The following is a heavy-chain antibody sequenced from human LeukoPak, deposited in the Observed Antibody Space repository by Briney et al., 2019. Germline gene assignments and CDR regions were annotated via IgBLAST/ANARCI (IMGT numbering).Heavy chain of an antibody. V-gene: IGHV4-59*01. J-gene: IGHJ4*02. Sequence: SETLSLTCTVSGGSISSYYWSWIRQPPGKGLEWIGYIYYSGSTNYNPSLKSRVTLSVDTSKNQFSLKLSSVTAADTAVYYCARALWFGELGDWGQGALVTVSS. D-gene: IGHD3-10*01. CDR3: ARALWFGELGD. CDR2: IYYSGST. CDR1: GGSISSYY.